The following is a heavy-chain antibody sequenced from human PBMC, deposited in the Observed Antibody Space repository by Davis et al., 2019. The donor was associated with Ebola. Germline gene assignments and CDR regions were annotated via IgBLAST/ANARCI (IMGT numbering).Heavy chain of an antibody. V-gene: IGHV3-30*03. CDR3: ARALALYYYDSSGSLFFDDY. D-gene: IGHD3-22*01. Sequence: GESLKISCAASGFTFSSYGMHWVRQAPGKGLEWVAVISYDGSNKYYADSVKGRFTISRDNSKNTLYLQMNSLRAEDTAVYYCARALALYYYDSSGSLFFDDYWGQGTLVTVSS. CDR1: GFTFSSYG. CDR2: ISYDGSNK. J-gene: IGHJ4*02.